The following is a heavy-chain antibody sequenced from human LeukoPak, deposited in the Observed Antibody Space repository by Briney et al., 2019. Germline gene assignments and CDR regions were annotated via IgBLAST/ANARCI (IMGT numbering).Heavy chain of an antibody. D-gene: IGHD3-22*01. CDR2: IIPILGIA. Sequence: ASVKVSCKASGGTFSSDAISWVRQAPGQGLEWMGRIIPILGIANYAQKFQGRVTITADKSTSTAYMELSSLRSEDTAVYYCARGLAYDSSGYGPWGQGTLVTVSS. CDR3: ARGLAYDSSGYGP. J-gene: IGHJ5*02. V-gene: IGHV1-69*04. CDR1: GGTFSSDA.